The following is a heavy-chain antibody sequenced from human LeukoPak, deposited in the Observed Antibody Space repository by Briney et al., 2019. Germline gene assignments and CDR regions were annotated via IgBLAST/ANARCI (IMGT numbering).Heavy chain of an antibody. J-gene: IGHJ4*02. D-gene: IGHD2-2*01. CDR1: GFTFSTYS. Sequence: PGGSLRLSCAASGFTFSTYSMNWVRQAPGKGLEWVSYISPSSNTIYYADSVKGRFTISRDNAKNSLFLQMNSLRDEDTAVYYCARGPAAAIDYWGQGTLVTVSS. V-gene: IGHV3-48*02. CDR3: ARGPAAAIDY. CDR2: ISPSSNTI.